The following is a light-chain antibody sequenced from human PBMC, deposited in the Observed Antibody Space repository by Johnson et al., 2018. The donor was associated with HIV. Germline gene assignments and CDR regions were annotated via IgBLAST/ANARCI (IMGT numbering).Light chain of an antibody. CDR3: GTWDNNLSAGV. CDR1: CSNIGNNF. Sequence: QFVLTQPPSVSAAPGQQVTISCSGNCSNIGNNFVSWYQQVPGTAPKLLIYDTDKRPSGIPDRFSGSKSGTSATLGISGLQTGDAADYYCGTWDNNLSAGVFGSRSKVSVL. V-gene: IGLV1-51*01. CDR2: DTD. J-gene: IGLJ1*01.